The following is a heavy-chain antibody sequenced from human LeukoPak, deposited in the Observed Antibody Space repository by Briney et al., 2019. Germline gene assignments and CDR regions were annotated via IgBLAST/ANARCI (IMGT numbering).Heavy chain of an antibody. J-gene: IGHJ4*02. Sequence: SETLSLTCTVSGGSVSSTNYYWGWIRQPPGKGLEWIGSIYYSGNTYYNPSLDSRVTISVDTSKNQFSLRLTSVTAADTAVYYCARVGDGYNVDYWGQGTLVTVSS. CDR3: ARVGDGYNVDY. D-gene: IGHD5-24*01. V-gene: IGHV4-39*01. CDR1: GGSVSSTNYY. CDR2: IYYSGNT.